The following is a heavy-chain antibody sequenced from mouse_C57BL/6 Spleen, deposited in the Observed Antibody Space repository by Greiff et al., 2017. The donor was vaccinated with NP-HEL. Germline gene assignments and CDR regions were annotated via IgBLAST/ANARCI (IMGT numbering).Heavy chain of an antibody. D-gene: IGHD2-5*01. J-gene: IGHJ4*01. Sequence: DVMLVESGGGLVKPGGSLKLSCAASGFTFSSYAMSWVRQTPEKRLEWVATISDGGSYTYYPDNVKGRFTISRDNAKNNLYLQMSHLKSEDTAMYYCAREGYSNFAMDYWGQGTSVTVSS. CDR3: AREGYSNFAMDY. CDR2: ISDGGSYT. CDR1: GFTFSSYA. V-gene: IGHV5-4*01.